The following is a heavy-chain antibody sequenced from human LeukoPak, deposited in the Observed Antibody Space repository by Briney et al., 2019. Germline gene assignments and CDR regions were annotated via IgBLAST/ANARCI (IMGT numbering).Heavy chain of an antibody. CDR3: AKELRPEVVPAHLSGYDP. CDR2: ISYDGSNK. Sequence: SGGSLRLSCAASTFIFSDYAMTWVRQAPGKGLEWVAVISYDGSNKYYADSVKGRFTISRDNSKNTLYLQMNSLRAEDTAVYYCAKELRPEVVPAHLSGYDPWGQGTLVTVSS. CDR1: TFIFSDYA. D-gene: IGHD2-2*01. V-gene: IGHV3-30*18. J-gene: IGHJ5*02.